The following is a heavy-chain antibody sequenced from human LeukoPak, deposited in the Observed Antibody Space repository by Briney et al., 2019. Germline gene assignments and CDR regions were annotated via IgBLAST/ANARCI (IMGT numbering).Heavy chain of an antibody. CDR3: ARLSVDYDSSGYYYHFDY. CDR1: GGSISSYY. CDR2: IYYSGST. D-gene: IGHD3-22*01. J-gene: IGHJ4*02. V-gene: IGHV4-59*01. Sequence: SETLSLTCTVSGGSISSYYWSWIRQPPGKGLEWIGYIYYSGSTNYNPSLKSRVTISVDTSKNQFSLKLSSVTAADTAVYYCARLSVDYDSSGYYYHFDYWGQGTLVTVSS.